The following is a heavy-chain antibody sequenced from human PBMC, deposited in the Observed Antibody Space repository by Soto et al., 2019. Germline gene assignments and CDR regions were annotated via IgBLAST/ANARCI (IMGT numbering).Heavy chain of an antibody. Sequence: EVQLVESGGGLVQPGGSLRLSCAASGFTVSSNYMSWVRQAPGKGLEWVSVIYSGGSTYYADSVKGRFTISRHNSKNTLYIQMNRLGSEDTAVYYCARFYGSGSEDFDYWGQGTRVTVSS. D-gene: IGHD3-10*01. CDR3: ARFYGSGSEDFDY. V-gene: IGHV3-53*04. CDR1: GFTVSSNY. CDR2: IYSGGST. J-gene: IGHJ4*02.